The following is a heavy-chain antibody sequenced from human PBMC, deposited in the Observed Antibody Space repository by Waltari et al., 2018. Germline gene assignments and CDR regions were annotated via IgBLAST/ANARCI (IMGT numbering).Heavy chain of an antibody. D-gene: IGHD3-10*01. V-gene: IGHV3-30*19. CDR2: IFFGGGDS. J-gene: IGHJ4*02. CDR3: AKDAFGNTYLDH. Sequence: QVQLVESGGGVVQPGMSLRLSCAASGFSLGTYGMHWVRQAPGKGLEWVALIFFGGGDSLYAGAVRGRFTISRDNSKNTLYLDINSLRLDDTAIYYCAKDAFGNTYLDHWGQGTLVTVSS. CDR1: GFSLGTYG.